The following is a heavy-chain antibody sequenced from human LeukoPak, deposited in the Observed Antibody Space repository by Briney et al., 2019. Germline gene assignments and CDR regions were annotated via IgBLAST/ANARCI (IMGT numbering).Heavy chain of an antibody. CDR3: ARYYYDSSSYRADY. Sequence: PSETLSLTCTVSGDSISSYYWCWIRQPPGKGLEWIGYIYYSGSTNYNPSLKSRVTISVDTSKNQFSLKLSSVTAADTAVYYCARYYYDSSSYRADYWGQGTLVTVSS. V-gene: IGHV4-59*01. J-gene: IGHJ4*02. D-gene: IGHD3-22*01. CDR2: IYYSGST. CDR1: GDSISSYY.